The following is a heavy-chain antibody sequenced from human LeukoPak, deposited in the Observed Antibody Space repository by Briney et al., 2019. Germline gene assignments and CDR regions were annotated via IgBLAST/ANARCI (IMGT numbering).Heavy chain of an antibody. CDR1: GFTFADYA. J-gene: IGHJ4*02. D-gene: IGHD3-22*01. CDR2: ISGSGGST. CDR3: AKVAWDYYDSSGYPGYIDY. V-gene: IGHV3-43*02. Sequence: GGSLRLSCTASGFTFADYALHWVRQAPGKGLEWVALISGSGGSTYYADSMKGRFTISGDNSNNSLFQQMNSLSTADTALYYCAKVAWDYYDSSGYPGYIDYWGQGTLVTVSS.